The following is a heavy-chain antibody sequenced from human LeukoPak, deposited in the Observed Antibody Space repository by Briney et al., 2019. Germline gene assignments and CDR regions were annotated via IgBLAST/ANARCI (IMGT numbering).Heavy chain of an antibody. D-gene: IGHD6-19*01. J-gene: IGHJ4*02. CDR2: FDPEDGET. Sequence: ASVKVSCEVSGDTLTEVAMHWVGQAPGKGRGWIGVFDPEDGETIYTQKFQGRVTMTEDTSTDTAYMDLSRMTSAATAASYCDTSNKWVVTKSFEYWGQGTLVTVSS. CDR3: DTSNKWVVTKSFEY. CDR1: GDTLTEVA. V-gene: IGHV1-24*01.